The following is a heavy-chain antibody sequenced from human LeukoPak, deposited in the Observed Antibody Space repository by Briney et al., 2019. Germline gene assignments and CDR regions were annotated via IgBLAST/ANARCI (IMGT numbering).Heavy chain of an antibody. CDR3: AKDPMTTVITVDSD. V-gene: IGHV3-23*01. Sequence: PGGSLRLSCAASGFTFSNDAMSWVRQAPGKGLEWVSSISDSGDNTYYADSVKGRFTISRDNSKNTLYLQMNSLRAEDTAVYYCAKDPMTTVITVDSDWGQGALVTVSS. D-gene: IGHD4-17*01. CDR2: ISDSGDNT. J-gene: IGHJ4*02. CDR1: GFTFSNDA.